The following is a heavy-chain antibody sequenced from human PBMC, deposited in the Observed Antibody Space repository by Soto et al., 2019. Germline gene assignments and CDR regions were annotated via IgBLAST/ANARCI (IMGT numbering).Heavy chain of an antibody. Sequence: PGGSVRLSCAASGFTFTNYWMHWVRQAPGKGLVWIARVNSDGSDKAYADSVRGRFTISRDNGKNTLYLQMNSLSAEDTAVYYCASEITRVIGYYYYGMDVWGQGTTVTVSS. CDR3: ASEITRVIGYYYYGMDV. V-gene: IGHV3-74*01. J-gene: IGHJ6*02. CDR2: VNSDGSDK. D-gene: IGHD3-10*01. CDR1: GFTFTNYW.